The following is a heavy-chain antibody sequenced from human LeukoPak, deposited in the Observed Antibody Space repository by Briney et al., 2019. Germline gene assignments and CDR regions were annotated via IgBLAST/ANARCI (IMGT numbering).Heavy chain of an antibody. CDR2: IWYDGSNK. V-gene: IGHV3-33*08. J-gene: IGHJ4*02. CDR3: ARDREWELQY. D-gene: IGHD1-26*01. CDR1: GFTFSSYS. Sequence: GGSLRLSCAASGFTFSSYSMNWVRQAPGKGLEWVAVIWYDGSNKYYADSVKGRFTISRDNSKNTLYLQMNSLRAEDTAVYYCARDREWELQYWGQGTLVTVSS.